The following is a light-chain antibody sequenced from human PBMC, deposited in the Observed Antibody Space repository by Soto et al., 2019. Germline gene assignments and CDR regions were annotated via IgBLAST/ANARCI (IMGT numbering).Light chain of an antibody. J-gene: IGLJ2*01. Sequence: QSVLTQPPSVSGAPGQRVTISCTGSSSNIGAPYDVHWYQQLPGTAPKLLIYGNTNRPSGVPDRFSGSKSGASVSLAITGLQVEDEADYYCQSYDSSLSHVVFGGGTQLTVL. CDR2: GNT. V-gene: IGLV1-40*01. CDR3: QSYDSSLSHVV. CDR1: SSNIGAPYD.